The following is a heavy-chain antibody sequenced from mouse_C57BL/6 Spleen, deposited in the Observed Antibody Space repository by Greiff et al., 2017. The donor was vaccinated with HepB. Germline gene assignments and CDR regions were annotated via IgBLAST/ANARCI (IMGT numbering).Heavy chain of an antibody. D-gene: IGHD2-5*01. Sequence: EVQVVESGTVLARPGASVKMSCKTSGYTFTSYWMHWVKQRPGQGLEWIGAIYPGNSDTSYNQKFKGKAKLTAVTSASTAYMELSSLTNEDSAVYYCTRTTIVTNYYAMDYWGQGTSVTVSS. V-gene: IGHV1-5*01. J-gene: IGHJ4*01. CDR3: TRTTIVTNYYAMDY. CDR2: IYPGNSDT. CDR1: GYTFTSYW.